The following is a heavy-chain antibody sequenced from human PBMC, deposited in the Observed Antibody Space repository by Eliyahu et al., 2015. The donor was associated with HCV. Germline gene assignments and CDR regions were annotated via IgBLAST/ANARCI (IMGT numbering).Heavy chain of an antibody. Sequence: EVQLVESGGGLVQPGGSLRLSCAASGFTVNDNYMAWVRQAPGKGLEWVSVIYSGGSTFYADSVKGRFTISRDTSKNTVYLQMDNLRAEDTAVYYCARLDPTSAVHFDYWGRGTLVTVSS. CDR2: IYSGGST. J-gene: IGHJ4*02. D-gene: IGHD3/OR15-3a*01. CDR1: GFTVNDNY. CDR3: ARLDPTSAVHFDY. V-gene: IGHV3-66*01.